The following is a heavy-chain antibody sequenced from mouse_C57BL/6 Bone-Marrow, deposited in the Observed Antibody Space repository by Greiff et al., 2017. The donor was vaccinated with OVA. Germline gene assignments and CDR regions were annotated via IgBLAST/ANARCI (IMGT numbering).Heavy chain of an antibody. CDR2: INPNNGGT. V-gene: IGHV1-26*01. CDR1: GYTFTDYY. Sequence: VQLQQSGPELVKPGASVKISCKASGYTFTDYYMNWVKQSHGKSLEWIGDINPNNGGTSYHQKFKGKVTLTVDKSSSTAYMELRSLTSEDSAVYYSARRLNSDYFDYWGQGTTLTVSS. J-gene: IGHJ2*01. CDR3: ARRLNSDYFDY. D-gene: IGHD3-2*02.